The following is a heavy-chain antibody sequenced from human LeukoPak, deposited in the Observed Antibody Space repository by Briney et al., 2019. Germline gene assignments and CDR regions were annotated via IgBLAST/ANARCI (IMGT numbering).Heavy chain of an antibody. J-gene: IGHJ4*02. CDR2: INPGDGNT. Sequence: ASAKVSCKASGYTFTSYPMHWVRQAPGQRLEWMGWINPGDGNTKYSQKFRGRVTITRDTSASTAYMELSSLRSEDSAVYYCARDLNWYFDYWGQGTLVTVSS. D-gene: IGHD1-1*01. CDR1: GYTFTSYP. V-gene: IGHV1-3*01. CDR3: ARDLNWYFDY.